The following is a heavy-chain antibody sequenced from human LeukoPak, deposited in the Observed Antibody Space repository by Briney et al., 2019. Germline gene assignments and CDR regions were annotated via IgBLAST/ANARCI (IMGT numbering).Heavy chain of an antibody. CDR1: IHSQNRYY. V-gene: IGHV4-59*01. J-gene: IGHJ5*02. Sequence: PSDTQSLPCTLSIHSQNRYYSHCLPRPPERGREGSGYIYQSGRTNYNPSLKRPVTISVDPSKAQFSLKLRSVTAADTGVYYCARDQEEDEGGWIAPWGEGTLVTVSS. D-gene: IGHD1-26*01. CDR2: IYQSGRT. CDR3: ARDQEEDEGGWIAP.